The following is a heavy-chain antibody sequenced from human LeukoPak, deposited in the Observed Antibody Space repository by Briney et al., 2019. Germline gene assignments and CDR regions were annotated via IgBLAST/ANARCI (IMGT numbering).Heavy chain of an antibody. CDR3: ARVAPVDTAMVPSHEFDY. J-gene: IGHJ4*02. V-gene: IGHV3-21*01. Sequence: PGGSLRLSCAASRFTVSGDSMSWVRQAPGKGLEWVSSISSSSSYIYYADSVKGRFTISRDNAKNSLYLQMNSLRAEDTAVYYCARVAPVDTAMVPSHEFDYWGQGTLVTVSS. CDR2: ISSSSSYI. D-gene: IGHD5-18*01. CDR1: RFTVSGDS.